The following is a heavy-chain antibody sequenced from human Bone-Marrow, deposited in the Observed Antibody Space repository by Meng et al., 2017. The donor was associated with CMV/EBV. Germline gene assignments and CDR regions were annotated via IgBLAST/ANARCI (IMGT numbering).Heavy chain of an antibody. CDR2: INPSGGST. V-gene: IGHV1-46*01. CDR1: GYTFTSYC. D-gene: IGHD2-2*01. CDR3: ARISGRYCSSTSCHSGYYYGMDV. J-gene: IGHJ6*02. Sequence: ASVKVSCKASGYTFTSYCMHWVRQAPGQGLEWMGIINPSGGSTSYAQKFQGRVTMTRDTSTSTVYMELSSLRSEDTAVYYCARISGRYCSSTSCHSGYYYGMDVWGQGTTVTVSS.